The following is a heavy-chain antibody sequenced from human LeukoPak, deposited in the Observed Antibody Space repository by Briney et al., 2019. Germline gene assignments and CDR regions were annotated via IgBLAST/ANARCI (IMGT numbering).Heavy chain of an antibody. CDR1: GFTSSSYS. CDR2: ISSSSSYI. V-gene: IGHV3-21*01. Sequence: GGSLRLSCAASGFTSSSYSMNWVRQAPGKGLEWVSSISSSSSYIYNADSVKGRFTISRDNAKNSLYLQMNSLRAEDTAVYYCARSVAGSPYYYGMDVWGQGITVTVSS. D-gene: IGHD6-19*01. J-gene: IGHJ6*02. CDR3: ARSVAGSPYYYGMDV.